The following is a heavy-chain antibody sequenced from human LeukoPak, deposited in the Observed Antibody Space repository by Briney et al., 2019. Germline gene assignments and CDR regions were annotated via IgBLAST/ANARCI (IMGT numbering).Heavy chain of an antibody. Sequence: ASVKVSCEASGYTFTGYYIHWVRQAPGQGLDWMGWINPNSGGTNYAQKFQGRVTMTIDTSISSAYMEVNSLRSDDTAVYYCATILGGSSLAYLDCWGQGTLVTVSS. CDR3: ATILGGSSLAYLDC. CDR2: INPNSGGT. CDR1: GYTFTGYY. V-gene: IGHV1-2*02. J-gene: IGHJ4*02. D-gene: IGHD1-26*01.